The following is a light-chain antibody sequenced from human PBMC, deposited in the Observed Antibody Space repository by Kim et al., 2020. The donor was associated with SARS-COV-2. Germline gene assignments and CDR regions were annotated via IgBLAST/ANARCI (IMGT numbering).Light chain of an antibody. J-gene: IGKJ4*01. V-gene: IGKV3-11*01. Sequence: EIVLTQSPATLSLSPGDRATLSCRASQSVSSYLVWYQQKPGQAPRLLIYDASNRATGIPARFSGGGSGIDFTLTISSLEPEDFAVYYCQQRSNWPLTFGGGTKVDIK. CDR2: DAS. CDR1: QSVSSY. CDR3: QQRSNWPLT.